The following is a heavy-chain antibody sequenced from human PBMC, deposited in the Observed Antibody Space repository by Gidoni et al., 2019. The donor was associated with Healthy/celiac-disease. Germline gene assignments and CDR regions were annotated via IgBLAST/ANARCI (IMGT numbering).Heavy chain of an antibody. V-gene: IGHV4-30-4*01. D-gene: IGHD3-3*01. CDR3: ARGVGINTAFDY. CDR1: CGATSSGDYY. CDR2: INYSGST. Sequence: QVQLQQSGPGLVMPSQTLSLLCTVSCGATSSGDYYWRWIRQPPGQGLDWSGYINYSGSTYYNPSLKSRVTVSVDTSKNQFTLKLSSVTAADTAVYYCARGVGINTAFDYWGQGTLVTVSS. J-gene: IGHJ4*02.